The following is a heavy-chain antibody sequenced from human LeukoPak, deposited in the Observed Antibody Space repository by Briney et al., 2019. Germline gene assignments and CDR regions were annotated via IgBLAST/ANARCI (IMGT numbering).Heavy chain of an antibody. CDR1: GYTFTGHY. J-gene: IGHJ5*02. CDR3: ARADRLHGGPYLIGP. D-gene: IGHD2-21*01. Sequence: ASVKVSCKASGYTFTGHYLHWVRQAPGQGLEWMGLINPNSGGTSSAQKFQGRVTMTRDTSITTVYMEVSWLTSDDTAIYYCARADRLHGGPYLIGPWGQGTLVTVSS. CDR2: INPNSGGT. V-gene: IGHV1-2*02.